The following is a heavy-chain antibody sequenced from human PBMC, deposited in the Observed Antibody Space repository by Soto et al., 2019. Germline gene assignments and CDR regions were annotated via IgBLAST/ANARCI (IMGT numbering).Heavy chain of an antibody. Sequence: QVQLVQSGAEVKKPGASVKVSCNASGYTFTSYGISWVRQAPGQGLEWMGWISAYNGNTNYAQKLQDRVTMTSDTSTSTAYMELRSLRSDDTAVYYCARDGQIATAHGTVTTFDYWGQGSLVTVSS. D-gene: IGHD4-17*01. V-gene: IGHV1-18*04. CDR3: ARDGQIATAHGTVTTFDY. CDR1: GYTFTSYG. CDR2: ISAYNGNT. J-gene: IGHJ4*02.